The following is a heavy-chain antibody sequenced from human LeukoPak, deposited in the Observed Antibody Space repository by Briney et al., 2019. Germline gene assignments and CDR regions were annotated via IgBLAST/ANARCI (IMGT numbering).Heavy chain of an antibody. CDR1: GYTFTSYA. J-gene: IGHJ5*02. CDR2: IIPIFGTA. CDR3: ARGWVYDFWSGYYNWFDP. V-gene: IGHV1-69*06. Sequence: SVKVSCKASGYTFTSYAMNWVRQAPGQGLEWMGGIIPIFGTANYAQKFQGRVTITADKSTSTAYMELSSLRSEDTAVYYCARGWVYDFWSGYYNWFDPWGQGTLVTVSS. D-gene: IGHD3-3*01.